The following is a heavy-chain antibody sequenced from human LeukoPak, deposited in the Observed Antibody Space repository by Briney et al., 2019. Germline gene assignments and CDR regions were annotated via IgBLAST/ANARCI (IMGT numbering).Heavy chain of an antibody. CDR2: ISAYNGNT. CDR1: GYTFTSYG. V-gene: IGHV1-18*01. D-gene: IGHD3-22*01. J-gene: IGHJ4*02. Sequence: ASVKVSYKASGYTFTSYGISWVRQAPGQGLEWMEWISAYNGNTNHAQKLQGRVTMTTDTSTSTAYMELRSLRSDDTAVYYYARVPTYSSGYPYWGQGTLVTVSS. CDR3: ARVPTYSSGYPY.